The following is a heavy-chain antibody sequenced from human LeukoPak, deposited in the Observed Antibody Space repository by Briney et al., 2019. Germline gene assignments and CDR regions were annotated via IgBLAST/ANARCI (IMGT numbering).Heavy chain of an antibody. CDR1: GFTFSSYA. Sequence: GGSLRLSCAASGFTFSSYAMIWVRQAPGKGLGWVSAIGGSGTSTFYADSVKGRFTISRDNSKNTLYLQMNSLRAEDTAVYYCAKTSQGHPPYYCSMDVWGQGTTVTVSS. V-gene: IGHV3-23*01. CDR2: IGGSGTST. J-gene: IGHJ6*02. CDR3: AKTSQGHPPYYCSMDV.